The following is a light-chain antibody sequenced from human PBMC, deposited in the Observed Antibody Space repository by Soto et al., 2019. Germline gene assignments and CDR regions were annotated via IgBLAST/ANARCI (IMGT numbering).Light chain of an antibody. CDR3: QQRSNWPT. V-gene: IGKV3-15*01. J-gene: IGKJ5*01. CDR1: QSVNSN. CDR2: GAS. Sequence: ETVMTQSPATLSVSPGERATLSCRASQSVNSNLAWYQQKLGQAPRVLIFGASTRATGIPARFSGSGSGTEFSLTINSLQSEDFAIYYCQQRSNWPTFGQGTRLEIK.